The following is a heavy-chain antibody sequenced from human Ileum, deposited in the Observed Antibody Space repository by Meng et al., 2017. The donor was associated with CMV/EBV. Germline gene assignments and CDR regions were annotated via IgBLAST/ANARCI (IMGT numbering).Heavy chain of an antibody. Sequence: TFSSYAMHWGRQAPGKGMEYVSAISSNAGSIHYADSVNGRFTISRDNSKNTLYLQMGSLRPEDMAVYYCAKGEAPGPYLGPEKYPLDYWGQGTLVTVSS. J-gene: IGHJ4*02. V-gene: IGHV3-64*02. CDR2: ISSNAGSI. D-gene: IGHD3-3*02. CDR1: TFSSYA. CDR3: AKGEAPGPYLGPEKYPLDY.